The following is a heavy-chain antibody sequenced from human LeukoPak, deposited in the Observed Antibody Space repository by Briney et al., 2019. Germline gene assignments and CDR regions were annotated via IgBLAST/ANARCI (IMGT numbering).Heavy chain of an antibody. CDR2: IWYDGSNK. D-gene: IGHD3-10*01. Sequence: PGGSLRLSCAASGFTFSSYGMHWVRPAPGKGLEWVAVIWYDGSNKYYADSVKGRVTISRDNSKNTRYMQMNGLRAEDTAVYYCARRYSLSYGSGRQVGYYFDYWGQGTLVTVSS. J-gene: IGHJ4*02. CDR1: GFTFSSYG. CDR3: ARRYSLSYGSGRQVGYYFDY. V-gene: IGHV3-33*01.